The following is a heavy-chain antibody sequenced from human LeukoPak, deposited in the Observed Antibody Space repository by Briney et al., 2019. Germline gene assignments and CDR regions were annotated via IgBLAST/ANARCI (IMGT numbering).Heavy chain of an antibody. CDR3: ARRDCSGGSCPSYGMDV. J-gene: IGHJ6*02. V-gene: IGHV4-31*03. Sequence: SETLSLTCTVSGGSISSGGYYWSWIRQHPGKGLEWIGSIYYSGSTNYNPSLQGRVTISLDTSRNQFSLKLSSVTAADTAVYYCARRDCSGGSCPSYGMDVWGQGTTVTVSS. D-gene: IGHD2-15*01. CDR1: GGSISSGGYY. CDR2: IYYSGST.